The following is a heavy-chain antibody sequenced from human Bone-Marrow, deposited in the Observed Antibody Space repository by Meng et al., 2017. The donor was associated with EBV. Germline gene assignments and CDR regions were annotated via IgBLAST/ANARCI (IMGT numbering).Heavy chain of an antibody. CDR3: ARDVYASGSYRSDP. CDR1: GYPFTRYD. Sequence: QVVLVQAGVAVKKAGASVTVSCKASGYPFTRYDINWGRQAPGQGLEWMGWMNPDSGDTGYVQKFQGRVTMTRNISINTAYMDLSSLRSEDTAVYYCARDVYASGSYRSDPWGQGTLVTVSS. CDR2: MNPDSGDT. J-gene: IGHJ5*02. D-gene: IGHD3-10*01. V-gene: IGHV1-8*01.